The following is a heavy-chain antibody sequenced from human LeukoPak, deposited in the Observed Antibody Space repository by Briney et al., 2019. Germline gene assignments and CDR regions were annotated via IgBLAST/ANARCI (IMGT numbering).Heavy chain of an antibody. J-gene: IGHJ4*02. CDR3: ARVQPAPDY. V-gene: IGHV3-7*01. CDR1: EFTFSGYW. Sequence: GGSLRLSCAASEFTFSGYWMNWVRQAPGKGPEWVANINQDGSEKHYVDSVKGRFTISRDNAKNSLFLQMNSLRVEGTAVYYCARVQPAPDYWGQGTLVTVSS. D-gene: IGHD6-13*01. CDR2: INQDGSEK.